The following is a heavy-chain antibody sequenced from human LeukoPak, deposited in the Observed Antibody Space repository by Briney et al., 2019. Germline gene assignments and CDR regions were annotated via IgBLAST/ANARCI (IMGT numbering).Heavy chain of an antibody. Sequence: PGRSLRLSCAASGFTFSSYGMHWVRQAPGKGLEWVSSISSSSSYIYYADSVKGRFTISRDNAKNSLYLQMNSLRAEDTAVYYCAKGSSSWWDYFDFWGQGTLVTVSS. V-gene: IGHV3-21*01. CDR3: AKGSSSWWDYFDF. CDR2: ISSSSSYI. J-gene: IGHJ4*02. CDR1: GFTFSSYG. D-gene: IGHD6-13*01.